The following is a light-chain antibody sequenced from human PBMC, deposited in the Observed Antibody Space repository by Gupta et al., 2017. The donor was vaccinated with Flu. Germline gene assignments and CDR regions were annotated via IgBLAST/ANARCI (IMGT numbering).Light chain of an antibody. Sequence: VVLAQSSATLYLSPGERATLSCRASQSVDSYLDWYEKRRGQTPRLLVYDTSSRAQGTKAMFSGTGGGADATITISSRGPEDFALYFCQGRNYWHPMNTFGGGTRLEIK. CDR2: DTS. V-gene: IGKV3-11*01. CDR1: QSVDSY. CDR3: QGRNYWHPMNT. J-gene: IGKJ4*01.